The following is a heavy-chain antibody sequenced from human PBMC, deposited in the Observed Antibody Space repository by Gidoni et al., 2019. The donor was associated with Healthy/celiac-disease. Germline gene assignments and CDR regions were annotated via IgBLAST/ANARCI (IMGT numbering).Heavy chain of an antibody. CDR1: GFTFRSYA. V-gene: IGHV3-23*01. J-gene: IGHJ4*02. D-gene: IGHD3-10*01. CDR2: ISGSGGST. Sequence: EVQLLESGGGLVQPGGSLRLSCAASGFTFRSYAMSWVRQAPGKGLEWVSAISGSGGSTYYADSVKGRFTISRDNSKNTLYLQMNSLRAEDTAVYYCAKDLHYYGSGSYSDYWGQGTLVTVSS. CDR3: AKDLHYYGSGSYSDY.